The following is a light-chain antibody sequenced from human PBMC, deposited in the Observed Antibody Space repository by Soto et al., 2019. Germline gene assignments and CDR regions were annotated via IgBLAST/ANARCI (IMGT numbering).Light chain of an antibody. CDR3: QPYDNLPSLT. CDR1: QDISNY. Sequence: DIQMTQSPSSLSASVGDRVTITCQASQDISNYLNWYQQKPGKAPKLLIYDASNLETGVPSRFSGSGSGTDFTFTISSLQPEDIATYYCQPYDNLPSLTFGGGTKVEIK. J-gene: IGKJ4*01. CDR2: DAS. V-gene: IGKV1-33*01.